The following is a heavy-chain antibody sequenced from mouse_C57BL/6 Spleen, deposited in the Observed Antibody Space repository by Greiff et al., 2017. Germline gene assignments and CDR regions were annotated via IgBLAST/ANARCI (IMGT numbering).Heavy chain of an antibody. D-gene: IGHD1-1*02. J-gene: IGHJ2*01. Sequence: QVQLQQSGAELVRPGASVTLSCKASGYTFTDYEMHWVKQTPVHGLEWIGAIDPVTGGTAYNQKFKGKAILTADKSSSTAYMELRSLTSEDSAVYYCTRGGSLYFDYGGQGTTVTVSS. CDR3: TRGGSLYFDY. CDR1: GYTFTDYE. V-gene: IGHV1-15*01. CDR2: IDPVTGGT.